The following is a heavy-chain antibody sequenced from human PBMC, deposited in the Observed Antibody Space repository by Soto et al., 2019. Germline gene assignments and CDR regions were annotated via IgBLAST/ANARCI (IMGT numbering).Heavy chain of an antibody. CDR1: GASISDGGYY. J-gene: IGHJ4*02. CDR3: ACWGRDYFDY. Sequence: SETLSLTCTVSGASISDGGYYWSWIRQYPGRGLEWIGYIYYSGGTYYNPSLESRVTISVDTSKNQFSLRLTSVTAADTAVYYCACWGRDYFDYWGQGTLVTVSS. CDR2: IYYSGGT. V-gene: IGHV4-31*03. D-gene: IGHD7-27*01.